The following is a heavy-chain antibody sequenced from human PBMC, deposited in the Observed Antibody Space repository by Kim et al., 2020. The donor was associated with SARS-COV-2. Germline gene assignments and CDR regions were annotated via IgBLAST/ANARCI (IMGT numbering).Heavy chain of an antibody. D-gene: IGHD1-1*01. CDR2: TRSDGYGGTP. V-gene: IGHV3-49*04. CDR1: GFTFGDYT. CDR3: TREERNDEVYYYDGM. J-gene: IGHJ6*01. Sequence: GGSLRLSCAASGFTFGDYTISWVRQAPGKGLEWVGLTRSDGYGGTPIYAASVKGRFIISRDDSKSVAYLQMNSLKTEDTAVYFCTREERNDEVYYYDGM.